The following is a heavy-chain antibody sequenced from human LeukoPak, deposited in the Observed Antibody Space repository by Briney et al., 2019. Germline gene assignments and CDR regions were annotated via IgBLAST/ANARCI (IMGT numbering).Heavy chain of an antibody. D-gene: IGHD6-19*01. CDR2: ISAYNGNT. J-gene: IGHJ4*02. CDR1: GYTFTSYG. Sequence: ASVKVSCKASGYTFTSYGINWVRQAPGQGLEWMGWISAYNGNTNYAQKLQGRVTMTTDTSTSTAYMELRSLRSDDTAVYYCARDRSRGIAVAGTDYWGQGTLVTVSS. CDR3: ARDRSRGIAVAGTDY. V-gene: IGHV1-18*01.